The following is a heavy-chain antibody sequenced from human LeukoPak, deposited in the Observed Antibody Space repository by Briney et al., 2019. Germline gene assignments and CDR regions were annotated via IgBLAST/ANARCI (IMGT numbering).Heavy chain of an antibody. Sequence: GGSLRLSCAASGFTFSSCGMHWVRQAPGKGLEWVAFIRYDGSKKYYADSVKGRFTFSRDNSKNTLYLQMNSLRTEDTAVYYCARDAGVVVVAADAFDIWGQGTMVTVSS. J-gene: IGHJ3*02. CDR3: ARDAGVVVVAADAFDI. CDR2: IRYDGSKK. D-gene: IGHD2-15*01. V-gene: IGHV3-30*02. CDR1: GFTFSSCG.